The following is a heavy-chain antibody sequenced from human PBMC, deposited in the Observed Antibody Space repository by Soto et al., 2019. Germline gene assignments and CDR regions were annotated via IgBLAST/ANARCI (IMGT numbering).Heavy chain of an antibody. CDR1: GFTFSSYA. D-gene: IGHD3-22*01. V-gene: IGHV3-30-3*01. Sequence: GGSLRLSCAASGFTFSSYAMHWVRQAPGKGLEWVAVISYDGSNKYYADSVKGRFTISRDNSKNTLYLQMNSLRAEDTAVYYCARNQYDSSGYSFIFDYWGQGTLVTVSS. J-gene: IGHJ4*02. CDR2: ISYDGSNK. CDR3: ARNQYDSSGYSFIFDY.